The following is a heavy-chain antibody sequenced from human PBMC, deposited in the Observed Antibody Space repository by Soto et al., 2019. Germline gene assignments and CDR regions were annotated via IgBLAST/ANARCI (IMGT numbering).Heavy chain of an antibody. CDR3: AKEARWGYSSSWPYGMDV. CDR2: ISYDGSNK. CDR1: GFTFSSYG. J-gene: IGHJ6*02. D-gene: IGHD6-13*01. Sequence: QVQLVESGGGVVQPGRSLRLSCAASGFTFSSYGMHWVRQAPGKGLEWVAVISYDGSNKKYVDSVKGRLTISRDNSKNTLYLQMNNLRVEDTAVYYCAKEARWGYSSSWPYGMDVWGQGTTVTVSS. V-gene: IGHV3-30*18.